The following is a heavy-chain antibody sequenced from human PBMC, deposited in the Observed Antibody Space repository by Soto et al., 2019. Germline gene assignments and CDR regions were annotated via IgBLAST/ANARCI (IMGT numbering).Heavy chain of an antibody. CDR3: AATYYDYIWGSYLFDY. J-gene: IGHJ4*02. D-gene: IGHD3-16*02. V-gene: IGHV3-21*01. CDR1: GFTFSSYS. CDR2: ISSSSSYI. Sequence: EVQLVESGGGLVKPGGSLRLSCAASGFTFSSYSMNWVRQAPGKGLEWVSSISSSSSYIYYADSVKGRFTISRDNAKNSLYLQMNSLRAEDTAVYYCAATYYDYIWGSYLFDYWGQGILVTVSS.